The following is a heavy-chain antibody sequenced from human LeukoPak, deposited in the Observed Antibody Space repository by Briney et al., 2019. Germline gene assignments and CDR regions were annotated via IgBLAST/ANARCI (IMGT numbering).Heavy chain of an antibody. D-gene: IGHD3-22*01. CDR3: ARMSSGYYSPFDY. Sequence: SVKVSCKASGGTFSSYAISWVRQASGQGLEWMGRIIPILGIANYAQKFQGRVTITADKSTSTAYMELSSLRSEDTAVYYCARMSSGYYSPFDYWGQGTLVTVSS. CDR1: GGTFSSYA. J-gene: IGHJ4*02. V-gene: IGHV1-69*04. CDR2: IIPILGIA.